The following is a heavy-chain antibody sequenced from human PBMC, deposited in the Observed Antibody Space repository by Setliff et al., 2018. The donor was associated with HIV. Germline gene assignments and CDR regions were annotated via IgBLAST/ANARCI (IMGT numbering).Heavy chain of an antibody. D-gene: IGHD5-12*01. J-gene: IGHJ4*02. V-gene: IGHV4-39*07. Sequence: SETRSLTCTVSGGSISSSNYYWGWIRQPPGKGLEWIGSIYYSGSTYYNSSLKSRVTISVDKSKNQFSLKLSSVTAADTAVYYCAREISRYSGHEGRMDYFDYWGQGTLVTVSS. CDR3: AREISRYSGHEGRMDYFDY. CDR1: GGSISSSNYY. CDR2: IYYSGST.